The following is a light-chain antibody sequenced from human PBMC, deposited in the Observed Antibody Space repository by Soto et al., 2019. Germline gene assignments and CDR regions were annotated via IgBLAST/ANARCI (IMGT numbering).Light chain of an antibody. CDR3: SSYAGSNNWV. Sequence: QSALTQPLYASGSPGQSGTISCTGTSSDVGDYNYVSWYQQHPGKAPKLMIYEVSKRPSGVPDRFSGSKSGNTASLTVSGLQAEDEADYSCSSYAGSNNWVFGGGTQLTVL. V-gene: IGLV2-8*01. J-gene: IGLJ3*02. CDR1: SSDVGDYNY. CDR2: EVS.